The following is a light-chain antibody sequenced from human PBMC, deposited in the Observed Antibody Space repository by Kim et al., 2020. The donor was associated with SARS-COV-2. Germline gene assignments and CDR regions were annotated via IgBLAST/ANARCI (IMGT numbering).Light chain of an antibody. CDR2: RDS. CDR1: NIGSKN. CDR3: QVWDSSTANYV. J-gene: IGLJ1*01. Sequence: AQGQTASITCGGNNIGSKNVHWYQQKPGQAPVLVIYRDSNRPSGIPERFSGSNSGNTATLTISRAQAGDEADYYCQVWDSSTANYVFGTGTKVTVL. V-gene: IGLV3-9*01.